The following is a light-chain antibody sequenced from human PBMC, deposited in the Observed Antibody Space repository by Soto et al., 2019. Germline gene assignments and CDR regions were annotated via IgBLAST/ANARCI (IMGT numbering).Light chain of an antibody. CDR1: QSVSSSY. J-gene: IGKJ1*01. Sequence: EIVLTQSPGTLSLSPGERATLSRRASQSVSSSYLAWYQQKPGQAPRLLIYGASSRATGIPDRFSGSGSGTDFNLTISRLEPEDFAVYYCQQYGSSPPTFGQGTKVEIK. V-gene: IGKV3-20*01. CDR3: QQYGSSPPT. CDR2: GAS.